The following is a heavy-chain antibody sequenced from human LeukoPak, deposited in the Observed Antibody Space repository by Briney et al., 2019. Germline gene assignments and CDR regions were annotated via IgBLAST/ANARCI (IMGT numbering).Heavy chain of an antibody. CDR1: GYIFTDYY. D-gene: IGHD3-16*01. Sequence: ASVKVSCKASGYIFTDYYMHWVRQAPGQGLEWMGWINPNSGGTDYAQKFQGRVTMTTDTSTSTAYMELRSLRSDDTAVYYCARTSHESVLYWSDPWGQGTLVNVSS. CDR2: INPNSGGT. CDR3: ARTSHESVLYWSDP. J-gene: IGHJ5*02. V-gene: IGHV1-2*02.